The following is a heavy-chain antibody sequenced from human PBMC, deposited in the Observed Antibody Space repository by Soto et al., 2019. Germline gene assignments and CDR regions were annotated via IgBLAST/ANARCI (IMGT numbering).Heavy chain of an antibody. V-gene: IGHV3-33*01. D-gene: IGHD3-9*01. CDR2: IWYDGSNK. J-gene: IGHJ4*02. CDR3: ARGRILTGSPDEYLDY. Sequence: GGSLRLSCAASGFTFSSYGMHWVRQAPGKGLEWVAVIWYDGSNKYYADSVKGRFTISRDNSKNTLYLQMNSLRAEDTAVYYCARGRILTGSPDEYLDYWGQGTLVTVSS. CDR1: GFTFSSYG.